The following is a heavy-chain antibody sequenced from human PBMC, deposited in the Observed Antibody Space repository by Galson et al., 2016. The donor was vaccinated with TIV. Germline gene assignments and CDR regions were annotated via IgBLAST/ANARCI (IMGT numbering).Heavy chain of an antibody. CDR2: IWFDGSEK. V-gene: IGHV3-33*01. D-gene: IGHD2-21*01. Sequence: SLRLSCAASGFTFNTYYMHWVRQAPGKGLEWVAVIWFDGSEKYCADSLRGQFTISRDNSKNALYLQINSLRAEDTAVYYCARERLVVERAYYYYSGLDVWGQGTTVTVSS. CDR1: GFTFNTYY. J-gene: IGHJ6*02. CDR3: ARERLVVERAYYYYSGLDV.